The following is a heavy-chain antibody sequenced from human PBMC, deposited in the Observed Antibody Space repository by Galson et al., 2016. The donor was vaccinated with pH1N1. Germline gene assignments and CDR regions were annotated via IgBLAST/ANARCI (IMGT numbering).Heavy chain of an antibody. Sequence: SCKASGYTFIDYPMHWVRQAPGQGLEWMGWLHTGTGDTRYSPKFQGRVTLTRDTSATTTYMELRGLGFQDTAVFYCATNAFDYWGQGTLVTVSP. J-gene: IGHJ4*02. CDR1: GYTFIDYP. V-gene: IGHV1-3*04. CDR3: ATNAFDY. CDR2: LHTGTGDT.